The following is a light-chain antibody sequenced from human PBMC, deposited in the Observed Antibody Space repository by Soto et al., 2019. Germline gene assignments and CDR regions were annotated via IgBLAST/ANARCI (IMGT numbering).Light chain of an antibody. V-gene: IGLV2-14*03. Sequence: QSALTQPASVSGSPGQSITISCTGTSSDICAYNFVSWYQQHPGKAPKLMLYDVNIRPSGVSNRFSGSKSGNTASLTISGLQAEDEADYYCTSLTTTTTMIFGGGTKLTVL. CDR3: TSLTTTTTMI. CDR2: DVN. J-gene: IGLJ2*01. CDR1: SSDICAYNF.